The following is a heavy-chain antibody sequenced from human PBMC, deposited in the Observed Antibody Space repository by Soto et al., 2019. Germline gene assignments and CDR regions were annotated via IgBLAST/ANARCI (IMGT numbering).Heavy chain of an antibody. CDR2: IYPDDSDT. Sequence: GQSLKISFKASGYNFFIYWIGWVRQMPGKGLEWMGIIYPDDSDTIYSPSFQGQFTISADKSISTAYLQWSSLKASDTAMYYCARSIAARNYYYYYGMDVWGQGTTVTVSS. CDR3: ARSIAARNYYYYYGMDV. J-gene: IGHJ6*02. CDR1: GYNFFIYW. D-gene: IGHD6-6*01. V-gene: IGHV5-51*01.